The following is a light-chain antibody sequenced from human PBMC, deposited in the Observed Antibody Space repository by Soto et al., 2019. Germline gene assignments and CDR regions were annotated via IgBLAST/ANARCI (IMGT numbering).Light chain of an antibody. CDR3: LQHNSYPQT. Sequence: DIQMTQSPSSLSASVGDRVTITCRASQGIRDALGWYQQKPGKAPKRLIYAASSLQSGVPSRFSGSGSGTEFNLTISSLQPEDFETYYSLQHNSYPQTFGQGNKVEIK. V-gene: IGKV1-17*01. CDR2: AAS. CDR1: QGIRDA. J-gene: IGKJ1*01.